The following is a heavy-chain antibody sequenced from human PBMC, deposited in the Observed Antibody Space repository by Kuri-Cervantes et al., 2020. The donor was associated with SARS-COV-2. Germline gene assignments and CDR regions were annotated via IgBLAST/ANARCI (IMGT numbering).Heavy chain of an antibody. D-gene: IGHD1-26*01. J-gene: IGHJ3*02. CDR1: GDSFSSNSAT. Sequence: SQTLSLTCAISGDSFSSNSATWNWIRQSPSRGLEWLGRTYYRSKWYNDYVVSVKSRIMINPDTSKNQFSLKLSSVTAADTAVYYCARHDSGWAVGATTLAFDIWGQGTMVTVSS. CDR2: TYYRSKWYN. CDR3: ARHDSGWAVGATTLAFDI. V-gene: IGHV6-1*01.